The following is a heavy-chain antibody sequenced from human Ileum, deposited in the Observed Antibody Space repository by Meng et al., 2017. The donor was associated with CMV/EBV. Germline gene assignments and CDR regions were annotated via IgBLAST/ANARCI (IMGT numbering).Heavy chain of an antibody. CDR3: ARESELLRFDH. D-gene: IGHD6-6*01. J-gene: IGHJ4*02. CDR1: WDSVSSNNVA. CDR2: TAYRSKWDY. Sequence: GPEQGNPYKTLSLTCEMSWDSVSSNNVAWNWIRQSPLRGLEWLGRTAYRSKWDYEYSVSVESRITISQDTSKNQFSLHLRSVTPEDTAIYYCARESELLRFDHWGQGTLVTVSS. V-gene: IGHV6-1*01.